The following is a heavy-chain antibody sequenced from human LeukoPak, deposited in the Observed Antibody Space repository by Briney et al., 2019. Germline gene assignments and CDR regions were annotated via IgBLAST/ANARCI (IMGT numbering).Heavy chain of an antibody. CDR1: GFTFSSYG. CDR3: ASTALGSSSWYYFDY. Sequence: GGSLRLSCAASGFTFSSYGMHWVRQAPGRGLEWVAVIWYDGSNKYYADSVKGRFTISRDNPKNTLYLQMNSLRAEDTAVYYCASTALGSSSWYYFDYWGQGTLVTVSS. D-gene: IGHD6-13*01. V-gene: IGHV3-33*01. CDR2: IWYDGSNK. J-gene: IGHJ4*02.